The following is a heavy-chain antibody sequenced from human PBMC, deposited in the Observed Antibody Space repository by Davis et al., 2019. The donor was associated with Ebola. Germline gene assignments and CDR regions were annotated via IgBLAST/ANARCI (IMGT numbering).Heavy chain of an antibody. V-gene: IGHV4-34*01. D-gene: IGHD2-15*01. CDR1: GGSFSGYY. Sequence: PGGSLRLSCAVYGGSFSGYYWSWIRQPPGKGLEWIGEINHSGSTNYNPSLKSRVTISVDTSKNQFSLKLSSVTAADTAVYYCARGQGGIFPDAFDIWGQGTMVTVSS. CDR2: INHSGST. CDR3: ARGQGGIFPDAFDI. J-gene: IGHJ3*02.